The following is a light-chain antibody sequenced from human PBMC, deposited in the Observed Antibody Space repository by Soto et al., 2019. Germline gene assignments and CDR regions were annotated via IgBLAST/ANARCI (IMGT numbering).Light chain of an antibody. Sequence: EIVLTQSPGTLSLSPWERATLSCRASQSVISTYLAWYQQKPGQAPRLLIDDASNRATGIPARFSGSGSGTDFTLTISSLEPEDFAVYYCQQYGSSPRTFGQGTKVDIK. CDR3: QQYGSSPRT. J-gene: IGKJ1*01. CDR2: DAS. V-gene: IGKV3-20*01. CDR1: QSVISTY.